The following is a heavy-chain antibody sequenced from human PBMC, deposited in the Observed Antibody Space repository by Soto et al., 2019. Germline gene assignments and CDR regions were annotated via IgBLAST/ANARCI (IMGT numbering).Heavy chain of an antibody. D-gene: IGHD3-22*01. V-gene: IGHV3-23*01. Sequence: VQLLESGGGLVQPGGPLRLSCAASGFTFSNYDMSWVRQAPGKGLDWVSTISGNGGRTYYADSVKGRFTISRDNSKNNVYLQMNSLRVEDTAVYYCANRNYYAKSGYTFPYFDFWGQGSLVTVSS. CDR1: GFTFSNYD. CDR2: ISGNGGRT. CDR3: ANRNYYAKSGYTFPYFDF. J-gene: IGHJ5*01.